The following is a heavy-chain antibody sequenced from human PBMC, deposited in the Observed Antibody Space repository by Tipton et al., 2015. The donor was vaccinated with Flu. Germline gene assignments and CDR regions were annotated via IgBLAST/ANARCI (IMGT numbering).Heavy chain of an antibody. CDR2: IYYSGST. CDR1: GGSVSSGSYY. D-gene: IGHD2-2*01. Sequence: TLSLTCTVSGGSVSSGSYYWSWIRQPPGKGLEWIGYIYYSGSTNYNPSLKSRVTISVDTSKNQFSLKLSSVTAADTAVYYCARGQYQLLYYFDYWGQGTLVTVSS. V-gene: IGHV4-61*01. J-gene: IGHJ4*02. CDR3: ARGQYQLLYYFDY.